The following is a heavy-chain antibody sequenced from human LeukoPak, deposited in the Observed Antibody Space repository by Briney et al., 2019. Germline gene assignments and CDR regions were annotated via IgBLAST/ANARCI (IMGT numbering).Heavy chain of an antibody. CDR1: GGSISSYY. J-gene: IGHJ5*02. V-gene: IGHV4-59*01. D-gene: IGHD2-2*01. Sequence: KPSETLSLTCTVSGGSISSYYWSWIRQPPGKGLEWIGYIYYSGSTNYNPSLKSRVTISVDTSKNQFSLKLSSVTAADTAVYYCARAVVPAAMRGNWFDPWGQGTLVTVSS. CDR2: IYYSGST. CDR3: ARAVVPAAMRGNWFDP.